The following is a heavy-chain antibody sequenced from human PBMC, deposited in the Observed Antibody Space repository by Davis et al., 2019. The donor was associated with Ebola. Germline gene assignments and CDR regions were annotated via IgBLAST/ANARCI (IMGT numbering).Heavy chain of an antibody. V-gene: IGHV3-23*01. CDR1: GFTFSSYA. D-gene: IGHD3-22*01. CDR3: ASPPIKYYDSSGYLVEFDY. Sequence: PGGSLRLSCAASGFTFSSYAMSWVRQAPGKGLEWVSAISGSGGSTYYADSVKGRFTISRDNSKNTLYLQMNSLRAEDTAVYYCASPPIKYYDSSGYLVEFDYWGQGTLVTVSS. CDR2: ISGSGGST. J-gene: IGHJ4*02.